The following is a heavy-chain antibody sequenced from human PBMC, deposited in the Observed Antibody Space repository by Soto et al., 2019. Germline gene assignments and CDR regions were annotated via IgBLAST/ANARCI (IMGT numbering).Heavy chain of an antibody. CDR2: INPNSGDT. CDR3: GSPRSGPSPDVGH. V-gene: IGHV1-2*02. J-gene: IGHJ4*01. Sequence: ASVKVSCKASVFSVDTTYCIHWVRRAPGQGLEWMGSINPNSGDTNYAQNFQGRVTMTRDTSISTAYMEVSSLTSDDTAVYYCGSPRSGPSPDVGHWGHGTVVTVGS. CDR1: VFSVDTTYC. D-gene: IGHD2-15*01.